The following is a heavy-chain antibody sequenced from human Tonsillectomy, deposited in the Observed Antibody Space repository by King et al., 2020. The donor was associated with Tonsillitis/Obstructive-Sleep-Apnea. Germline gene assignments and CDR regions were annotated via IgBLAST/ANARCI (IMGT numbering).Heavy chain of an antibody. CDR2: INSDGSGT. Sequence: VQLVESGGGLVQPGGSLRLSCAASGFTFNNYWMHWVRQAPGKGLVWVSRINSDGSGTSYADSVKGRFTISRDDAKNTVYLQMNSLRAEETAVYYCARAPGLITFGGVIDITLYYFDYWGQGTLVTVSS. CDR3: ARAPGLITFGGVIDITLYYFDY. J-gene: IGHJ4*02. D-gene: IGHD3-16*02. V-gene: IGHV3-74*01. CDR1: GFTFNNYW.